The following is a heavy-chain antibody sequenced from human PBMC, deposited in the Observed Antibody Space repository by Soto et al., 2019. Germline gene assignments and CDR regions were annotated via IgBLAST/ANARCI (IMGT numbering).Heavy chain of an antibody. CDR2: IHPNTGNP. J-gene: IGHJ4*02. CDR3: ARERAIGSLAY. V-gene: IGHV7-4-1*01. CDR1: GYNCPSHS. D-gene: IGHD1-26*01. Sequence: QVQLVQSGSESMQPGASVKVSCKGSGYNCPSHSINWLRQAPGQALEWMGWIHPNTGNPTYEQGLTGRFVFSVYTAVSTVYLQIFRLKADESAVYSCARERAIGSLAYWGQGTLVTVSS.